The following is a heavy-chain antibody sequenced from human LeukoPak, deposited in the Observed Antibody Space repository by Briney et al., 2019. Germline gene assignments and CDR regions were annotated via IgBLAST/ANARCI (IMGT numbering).Heavy chain of an antibody. V-gene: IGHV3-30*02. CDR3: AKDMNIVATTQYYFDY. Sequence: GGSLRLSCAASGFTFSSYGMHWVRQAPGKGLEWVAFIRYDGSNKYYADSVKGRFTISKDNSKNTLYLQMSSLRAEDTAVYYCAKDMNIVATTQYYFDYWGQGTLVTVSS. D-gene: IGHD5-12*01. J-gene: IGHJ4*02. CDR1: GFTFSSYG. CDR2: IRYDGSNK.